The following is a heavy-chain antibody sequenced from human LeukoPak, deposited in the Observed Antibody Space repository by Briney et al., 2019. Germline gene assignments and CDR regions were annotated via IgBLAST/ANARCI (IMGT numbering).Heavy chain of an antibody. CDR2: IIPILGIA. V-gene: IGHV1-69*02. J-gene: IGHJ5*02. D-gene: IGHD3-3*01. Sequence: GSSVKVSCKASGDTFSSYTISWVRQAPGQGLEWMGRIIPILGIANYAQKFQGRVTITADKSTSTAYMELSSLRSEDTAVYYCASSPYYDFWSGDNWFDPWGQGTLVTVSS. CDR3: ASSPYYDFWSGDNWFDP. CDR1: GDTFSSYT.